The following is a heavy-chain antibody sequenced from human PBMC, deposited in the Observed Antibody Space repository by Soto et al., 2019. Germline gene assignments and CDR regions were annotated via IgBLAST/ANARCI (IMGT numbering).Heavy chain of an antibody. CDR1: GGTFSSYA. CDR3: AGDHAVSSEDGWFDP. J-gene: IGHJ5*02. V-gene: IGHV1-69*13. CDR2: IIPIFGTA. D-gene: IGHD2-2*01. Sequence: SVKVSCKASGGTFSSYAISWVRQAPGQGLEWMGGIIPIFGTANYAQKFQGRVTITADESTSTAYVELSSLRSEDTAVYYCAGDHAVSSEDGWFDPWGQGTLVTVSS.